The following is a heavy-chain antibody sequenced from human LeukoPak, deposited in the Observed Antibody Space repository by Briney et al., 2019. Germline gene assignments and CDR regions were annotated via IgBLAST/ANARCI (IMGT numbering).Heavy chain of an antibody. CDR2: ISYDGSNK. Sequence: GGSLRLSCVASGFTFSTYALTWVRQAPGKGLEWVAVISYDGSNKYYADSVKGRFSISRDNSKSTLYLQMSSLRAEDTAVYYCAKPDYYDSSGYYLRFFDHWGQGTLVTVSS. CDR1: GFTFSTYA. V-gene: IGHV3-30*18. J-gene: IGHJ4*02. CDR3: AKPDYYDSSGYYLRFFDH. D-gene: IGHD3-22*01.